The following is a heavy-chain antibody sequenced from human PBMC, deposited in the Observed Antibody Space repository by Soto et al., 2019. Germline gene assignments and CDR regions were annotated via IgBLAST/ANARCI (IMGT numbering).Heavy chain of an antibody. CDR2: IYYSGST. D-gene: IGHD3-9*01. CDR1: GGSISGYY. CDR3: GSHVLRYFDWLLGRDYYYGMDV. V-gene: IGHV4-59*08. J-gene: IGHJ6*02. Sequence: PSETLSLTCSVSGGSISGYYWSWIRQTPEKGLEWIGYIYYSGSTYYNPSLKSRVTISVDTSKNQFSLKLSSVTAADTAVYYCGSHVLRYFDWLLGRDYYYGMDVWGQGTTVTVSS.